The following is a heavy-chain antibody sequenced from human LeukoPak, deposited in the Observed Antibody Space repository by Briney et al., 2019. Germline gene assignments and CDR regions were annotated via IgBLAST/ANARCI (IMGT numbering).Heavy chain of an antibody. V-gene: IGHV4-34*01. CDR1: GFTFSSYA. J-gene: IGHJ5*02. Sequence: GSLRLSCAASGFTFSSYAMSWVRQPPGKGLEWIGEINHSGSTNYNPSLKSRVTISVDTSKNQFSLKLSSVTAADTAVYYCARGLDTAMVNWFDPWGQGTLVTVSS. CDR2: INHSGST. D-gene: IGHD5-18*01. CDR3: ARGLDTAMVNWFDP.